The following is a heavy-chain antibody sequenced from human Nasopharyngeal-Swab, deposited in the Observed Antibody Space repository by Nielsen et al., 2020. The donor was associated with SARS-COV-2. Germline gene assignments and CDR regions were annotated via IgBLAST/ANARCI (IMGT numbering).Heavy chain of an antibody. V-gene: IGHV1-18*01. CDR2: ISAYNGNT. CDR1: GYTFTSNG. CDR3: ASDLPRITIFGVVDY. Sequence: ASVKVSCKASGYTFTSNGISWVRQAPGQGLEWMGWISAYNGNTNYAQKLQGRVTMTTDTSTSTAYMELRSLRSDDTAVYYCASDLPRITIFGVVDYWGQGTLVTVSS. J-gene: IGHJ4*02. D-gene: IGHD3-3*01.